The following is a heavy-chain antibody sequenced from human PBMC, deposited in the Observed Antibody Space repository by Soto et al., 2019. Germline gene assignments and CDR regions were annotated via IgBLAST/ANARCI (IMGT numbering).Heavy chain of an antibody. Sequence: QVQLVQSGAEVKKPGSSVKVSCKASGGTFSSYAISWVRQAPGQGLEWMGGIIPIFGTANYAQKFQGRVTITADESTRTAYMELSRLRSEDTAVYYCASQDSSGYYYEGRGYFDYWGQGTLVTVSS. J-gene: IGHJ4*02. CDR2: IIPIFGTA. CDR1: GGTFSSYA. V-gene: IGHV1-69*12. D-gene: IGHD3-22*01. CDR3: ASQDSSGYYYEGRGYFDY.